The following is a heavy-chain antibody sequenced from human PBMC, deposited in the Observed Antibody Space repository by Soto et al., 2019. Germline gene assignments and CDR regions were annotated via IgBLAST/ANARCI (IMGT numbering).Heavy chain of an antibody. CDR2: IISSGSFV. CDR1: GFPFNITG. CDR3: AKDGGAGSVMDV. D-gene: IGHD6-13*01. J-gene: IGHJ6*02. Sequence: EVHLVESGGGLVKPGGSLRLSCEASGFPFNITGMNWVRQAPGKGLEWVSSIISSGSFVDYADSVQGQLAISRDNAKNSLYLQMNNLGVEVSGVSYFAKDGGAGSVMDVWGQGTTVTVSS. V-gene: IGHV3-21*01.